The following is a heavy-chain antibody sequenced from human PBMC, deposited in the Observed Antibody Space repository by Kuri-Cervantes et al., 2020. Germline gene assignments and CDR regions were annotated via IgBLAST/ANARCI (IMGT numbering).Heavy chain of an antibody. CDR1: GGSISSSSYY. CDR3: ARGAYGDY. V-gene: IGHV4-39*07. D-gene: IGHD5-12*01. Sequence: GSLRLSCTVSGGSISSSSYYWGWIRQPPGKGLEWIGSIYYSGSTNYNPSLKSRVTISVDTSKNQFSLKLSSVTAADTAVYYCARGAYGDYWGQGTLVTVSS. J-gene: IGHJ4*02. CDR2: IYYSGST.